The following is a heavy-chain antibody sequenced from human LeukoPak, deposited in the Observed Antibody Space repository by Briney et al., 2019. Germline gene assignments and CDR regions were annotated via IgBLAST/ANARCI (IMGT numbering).Heavy chain of an antibody. CDR1: GYTLTELS. CDR2: FDPEDGET. D-gene: IGHD3-10*01. V-gene: IGHV1-24*01. CDR3: ATLDGSGSYALWMATKKKYFQH. Sequence: EASVKVSCKVSGYTLTELSMHRVRQAPGKGLEWMGGFDPEDGETIYAQKFQGRVTMTEDTSTDTAYMELSSLRSEDTAVYYCATLDGSGSYALWMATKKKYFQHWGQGTLVTVSS. J-gene: IGHJ1*01.